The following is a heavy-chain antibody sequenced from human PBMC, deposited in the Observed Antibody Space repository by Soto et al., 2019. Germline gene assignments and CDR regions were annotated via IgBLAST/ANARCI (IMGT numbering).Heavy chain of an antibody. D-gene: IGHD3-3*01. CDR2: ISAYNGNT. Sequence: ASVKVSCKASGYTFTSYGISWVRQAPGQGLEWMGWISAYNGNTNYAQKLQGRVTMTTDTSTSTAYMELRSLRSDDTAVYYCARRHYDFWSGYYPHFLYYYYYYGMDVWGQGTTVTVSS. V-gene: IGHV1-18*01. CDR3: ARRHYDFWSGYYPHFLYYYYYYGMDV. J-gene: IGHJ6*02. CDR1: GYTFTSYG.